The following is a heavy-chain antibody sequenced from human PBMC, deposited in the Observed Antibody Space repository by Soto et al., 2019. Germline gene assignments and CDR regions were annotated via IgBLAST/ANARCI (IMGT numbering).Heavy chain of an antibody. J-gene: IGHJ5*02. CDR2: IYYSGST. Sequence: PSETLSLTGTVSGGSISSYYWSWMRQPPGKGLEWIGYIYYSGSTNYNPSLKSRVTISVDTSKNQFSLKLSSVTAADTAVYYCARVYNWNLNWFDPWGQGTLVTVSS. D-gene: IGHD1-7*01. CDR3: ARVYNWNLNWFDP. V-gene: IGHV4-59*01. CDR1: GGSISSYY.